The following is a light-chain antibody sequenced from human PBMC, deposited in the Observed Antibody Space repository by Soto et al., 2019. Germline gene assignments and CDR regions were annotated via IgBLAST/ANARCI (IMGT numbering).Light chain of an antibody. J-gene: IGLJ2*01. CDR1: SGDIGGYNY. CDR2: EVT. V-gene: IGLV2-14*01. CDR3: SSYTTNSTPVV. Sequence: QSALTQPASVSGSPGQSITISCTGTSGDIGGYNYVSWYQQHPGKAPKLLISEVTNRPSGVSNRFSGSKSGNTASLTISGLQAEDEADYYCSSYTTNSTPVVFGGGIKLTVL.